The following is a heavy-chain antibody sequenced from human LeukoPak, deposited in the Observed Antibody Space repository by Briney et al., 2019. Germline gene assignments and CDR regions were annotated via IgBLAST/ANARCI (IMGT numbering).Heavy chain of an antibody. V-gene: IGHV3-23*01. CDR2: ISGSDGST. CDR3: AKGVFGSVTATAVNY. D-gene: IGHD4-17*01. Sequence: GGSLRLSCAASGFTFSSYAMSWVRQAPGKGLEWVSGISGSDGSTYNADSVKGRFTISRDSPRNMLYLQMNSLRAEDTAVYYCAKGVFGSVTATAVNYWGQGTLVTVSS. J-gene: IGHJ4*02. CDR1: GFTFSSYA.